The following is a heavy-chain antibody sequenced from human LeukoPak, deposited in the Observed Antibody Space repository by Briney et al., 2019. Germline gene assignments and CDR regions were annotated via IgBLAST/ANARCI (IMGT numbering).Heavy chain of an antibody. CDR3: ARLGYCSGGSCYQYYFDY. CDR1: GGSISSSSYY. J-gene: IGHJ4*02. Sequence: SETLSLTCTVSGGSISSSSYYWGWIRQPPGKGLEWFGSIYYSGRTYYNPSLKSRVTISVDTSKNQFSLKLSSVTAADTAVYYCARLGYCSGGSCYQYYFDYWGQGTLVTVSS. V-gene: IGHV4-39*01. D-gene: IGHD2-15*01. CDR2: IYYSGRT.